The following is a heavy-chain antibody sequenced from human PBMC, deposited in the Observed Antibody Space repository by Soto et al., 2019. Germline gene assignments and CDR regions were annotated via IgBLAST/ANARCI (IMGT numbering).Heavy chain of an antibody. V-gene: IGHV1-18*01. CDR1: GYTFTSYG. CDR2: ISAYNGNT. J-gene: IGHJ3*02. D-gene: IGHD6-13*01. CDR3: ARDNLVASPKLAAAGTAPAFDI. Sequence: ASVKASCKASGYTFTSYGISWVRQAPGQGLEWMGWISAYNGNTNYAQKLQGRVTMTTDTSTSTAYMELRSLRSDDTAVYYCARDNLVASPKLAAAGTAPAFDIWGQGTMVTVSS.